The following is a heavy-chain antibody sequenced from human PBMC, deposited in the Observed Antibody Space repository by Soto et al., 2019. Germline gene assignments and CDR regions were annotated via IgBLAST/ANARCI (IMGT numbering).Heavy chain of an antibody. J-gene: IGHJ5*02. D-gene: IGHD2-15*01. Sequence: QVQLQESAPGLVKPSQTLSLSCTVSGGSIRSGAYYWSWIRQHPGRALEWIGSIYYSGGTLYNPSLKSRLNISVDTSKNQLSLQLRSVTAADTAVYYCARNTLLVVAGNFSFSNWFDPWGQGTLVSVSS. V-gene: IGHV4-31*03. CDR3: ARNTLLVVAGNFSFSNWFDP. CDR1: GGSIRSGAYY. CDR2: IYYSGGT.